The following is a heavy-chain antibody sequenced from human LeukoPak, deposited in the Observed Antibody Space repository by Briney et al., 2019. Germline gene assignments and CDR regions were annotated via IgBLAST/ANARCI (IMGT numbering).Heavy chain of an antibody. CDR1: GFTFSSYG. CDR3: AKDNRGGYDVYYYHMDV. Sequence: GRSLRLSCAASGFTFSSYGMHWVRQAPGKGLEWVAVISYDGSNKYYADFVKGRFTISRDNSKNTLYLQMNSLRAEDTAVYYCAKDNRGGYDVYYYHMDVWGKGTTVTVSS. CDR2: ISYDGSNK. D-gene: IGHD5-12*01. J-gene: IGHJ6*03. V-gene: IGHV3-30*18.